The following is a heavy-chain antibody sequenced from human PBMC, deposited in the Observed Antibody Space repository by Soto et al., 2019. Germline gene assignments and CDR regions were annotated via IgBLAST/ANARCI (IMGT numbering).Heavy chain of an antibody. Sequence: QVQLVQSGAEVKKPGASVKVSCKASGYTFTNYAMHWVRQAPGQRLEWMGWINAGNGNTKYSQKFQARVTITRDTYAPTXXMELSSLRSEDTAVYYCARGERYYYDSSGYFGFDYWGQGTLVTVSS. CDR3: ARGERYYYDSSGYFGFDY. V-gene: IGHV1-3*01. D-gene: IGHD3-22*01. CDR1: GYTFTNYA. CDR2: INAGNGNT. J-gene: IGHJ4*02.